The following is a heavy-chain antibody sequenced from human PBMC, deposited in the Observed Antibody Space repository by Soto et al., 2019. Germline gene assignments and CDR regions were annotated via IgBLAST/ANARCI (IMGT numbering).Heavy chain of an antibody. V-gene: IGHV1-69*06. D-gene: IGHD6-6*01. CDR1: GGTFSSYA. J-gene: IGHJ6*02. CDR2: IIPIFGTA. CDR3: ARVNIKRSIAANEEDYYGMDV. Sequence: SVKVSCKASGGTFSSYAISWVRQAPGQGLEWMGGIIPIFGTANYAQKFQGRVTITADKSTSTAYMELSSLRSEDTAVYYCARVNIKRSIAANEEDYYGMDVWGQGTTVTVSS.